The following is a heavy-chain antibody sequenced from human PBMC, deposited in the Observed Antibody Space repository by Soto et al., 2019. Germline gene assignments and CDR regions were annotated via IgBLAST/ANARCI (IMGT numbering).Heavy chain of an antibody. Sequence: QVQLQESGPGLVKPSQTLSLTCTVSGGSISSGDYYWSWIRQPPGKGLEWIGYIYYSGSTYYNPSLKSRVTISVGTSKNLFSLKLSSVTAADPAVYYCARELGITMVRGVYNWFDPWGQGTLVTVSS. D-gene: IGHD3-10*01. V-gene: IGHV4-30-4*01. J-gene: IGHJ5*02. CDR1: GGSISSGDYY. CDR3: ARELGITMVRGVYNWFDP. CDR2: IYYSGST.